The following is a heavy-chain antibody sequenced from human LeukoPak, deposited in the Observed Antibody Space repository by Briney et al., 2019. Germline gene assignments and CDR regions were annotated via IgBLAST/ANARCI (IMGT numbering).Heavy chain of an antibody. CDR1: GFAFSNYA. V-gene: IGHV3-23*01. J-gene: IGHJ6*02. CDR3: AKGYGMDV. CDR2: IRGSGDNT. Sequence: GGSLRLSCAASGFAFSNYAMGWVRQAPGKGLEWVSAIRGSGDNTFYADSVKGRFTISRDNSKNTLYLQMNSLRAEDTAVYYCAKGYGMDVWGQGTTVTV.